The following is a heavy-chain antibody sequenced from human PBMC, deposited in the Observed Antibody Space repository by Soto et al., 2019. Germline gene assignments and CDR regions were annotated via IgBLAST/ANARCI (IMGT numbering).Heavy chain of an antibody. V-gene: IGHV6-1*01. CDR3: ARGAGLWTFSNSFVGPAFDI. CDR2: TYYRSKWYN. CDR1: GDSVSSNSAA. D-gene: IGHD1-7*01. J-gene: IGHJ3*02. Sequence: SQTLSLTCAISGDSVSSNSAAWNWIRQSPSRGLKWLERTYYRSKWYNDYTVSVKSRITINPDTSKTQFSLQLNSMTPEDTAVYYCARGAGLWTFSNSFVGPAFDIWGQGTMVTVSS.